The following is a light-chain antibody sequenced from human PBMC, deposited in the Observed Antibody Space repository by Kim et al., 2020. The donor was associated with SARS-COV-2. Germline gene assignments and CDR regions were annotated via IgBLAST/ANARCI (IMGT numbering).Light chain of an antibody. J-gene: IGKJ1*01. CDR2: KAT. V-gene: IGKV1-5*03. CDR1: QNVYVW. CDR3: QQYHSSWT. Sequence: SASIGDRVTITCRASQNVYVWLAWYQQKPGKAPNLLIYKATTLESGVPSRFSGSGCGTEFTLTISSLQPDDFATYYCQQYHSSWTFGQGTKVDIK.